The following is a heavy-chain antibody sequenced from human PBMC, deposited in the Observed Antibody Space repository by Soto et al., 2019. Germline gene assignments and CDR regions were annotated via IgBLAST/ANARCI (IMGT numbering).Heavy chain of an antibody. CDR3: ARAHCSGGSCYSVQHWFDP. CDR1: GGSISPYY. D-gene: IGHD2-15*01. V-gene: IGHV4-59*01. Sequence: SETLSLTCTVSGGSISPYYWSWIRQPPGKGLEWIGYIYYSGNTYYNPSLKSRVTMSVDTSRNQLLLQLNSVTAADTAVYYCARAHCSGGSCYSVQHWFDPWGQGTLVTVSS. CDR2: IYYSGNT. J-gene: IGHJ5*02.